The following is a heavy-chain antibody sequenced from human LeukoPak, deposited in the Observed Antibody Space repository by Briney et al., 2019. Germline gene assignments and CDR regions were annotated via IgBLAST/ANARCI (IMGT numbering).Heavy chain of an antibody. J-gene: IGHJ3*02. CDR2: IPYIGST. Sequence: SETLSLTCAVSDDSFSSHYWTWIRQPPGKGLEWIGHIPYIGSTNYNPSLKSRVTISIDTSKNQFSLKLSSVTAADTAVYYCARDLVTVTKGFDIWGQGTMVSVSS. CDR1: DDSFSSHY. CDR3: ARDLVTVTKGFDI. D-gene: IGHD4-17*01. V-gene: IGHV4-59*11.